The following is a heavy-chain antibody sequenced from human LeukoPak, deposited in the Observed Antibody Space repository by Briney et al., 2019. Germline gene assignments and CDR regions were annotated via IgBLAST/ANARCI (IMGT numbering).Heavy chain of an antibody. D-gene: IGHD5-18*01. CDR2: INGSGGST. J-gene: IGHJ6*03. CDR3: ASQYIEVNYYYHMDV. V-gene: IGHV3-23*01. Sequence: GGSLRLSCAASGLTFSSYAMAWVRQAPGKGLEGVSTINGSGGSTYYGDSVNGRVTISRDNSKNTLYLQMNSMRVEDTAVYYCASQYIEVNYYYHMDVWGTGTTVIVSS. CDR1: GLTFSSYA.